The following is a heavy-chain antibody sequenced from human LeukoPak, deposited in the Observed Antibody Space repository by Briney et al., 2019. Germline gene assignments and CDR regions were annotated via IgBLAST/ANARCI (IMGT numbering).Heavy chain of an antibody. CDR1: GFSVSTYA. Sequence: PGGSLRLSCSASGFSVSTYAMGWVRQTPVRGLEWVASIASSGNIMYAESPKGRFTISRDSSTNTVFLQINSLRAEDTAVYHCAKYLQPSGAPYALDFWSQGTKVTVSS. D-gene: IGHD2-15*01. CDR3: AKYLQPSGAPYALDF. CDR2: IASSGNI. V-gene: IGHV3-23*01. J-gene: IGHJ3*01.